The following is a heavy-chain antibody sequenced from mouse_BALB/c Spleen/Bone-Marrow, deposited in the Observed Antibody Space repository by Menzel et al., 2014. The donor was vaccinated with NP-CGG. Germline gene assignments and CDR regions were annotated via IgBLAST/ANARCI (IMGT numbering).Heavy chain of an antibody. Sequence: VQLQQSGPELVKPGASVKVSCKASGYAFTSYNLYWVKQSHGKSLEWIGYIDPYNGGTSYNQKFKGKATLTVDKSSSTAYMHLNSLTSEDSAVYYCVREYYGSGFAYWGQGTLVTVSA. V-gene: IGHV1S135*01. D-gene: IGHD1-1*01. CDR1: GYAFTSYN. CDR3: VREYYGSGFAY. CDR2: IDPYNGGT. J-gene: IGHJ3*01.